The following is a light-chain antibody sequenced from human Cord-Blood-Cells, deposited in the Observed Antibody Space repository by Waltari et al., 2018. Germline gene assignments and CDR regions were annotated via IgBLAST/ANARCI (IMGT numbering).Light chain of an antibody. V-gene: IGKV1-39*01. J-gene: IGKJ2*01. Sequence: DIQMTKSPSSLSASVGDRVTITCRASQSISSYLKWYPQKPGKAPKLLIYAASSLQSGVPSRFSGSGSGTDFTLTISSLQPEDFATYYCQQSYSTPRTFGQGTKLEIK. CDR1: QSISSY. CDR3: QQSYSTPRT. CDR2: AAS.